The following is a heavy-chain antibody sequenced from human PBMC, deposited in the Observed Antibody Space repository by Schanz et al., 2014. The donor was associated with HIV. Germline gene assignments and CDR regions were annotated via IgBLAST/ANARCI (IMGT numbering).Heavy chain of an antibody. J-gene: IGHJ4*02. CDR3: AKDPSDREKAFDY. Sequence: EVQLVESGGGVVQPGGSLKVSCGASGFILTNYWMAWVRQAPGKGLQYVANIKQDGSEKHYVASVKGRFTISRDNAKNSLYLQMSSLRAEDTAVFYCAKDPSDREKAFDYWGQGTLVTVSS. CDR2: IKQDGSEK. V-gene: IGHV3-7*01. CDR1: GFILTNYW. D-gene: IGHD3-22*01.